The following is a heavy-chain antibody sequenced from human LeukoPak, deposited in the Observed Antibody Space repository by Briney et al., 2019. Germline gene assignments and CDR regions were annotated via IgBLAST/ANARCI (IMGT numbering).Heavy chain of an antibody. V-gene: IGHV4-34*01. D-gene: IGHD3-22*01. CDR1: GGSFSGYY. J-gene: IGHJ4*02. CDR3: ARLDSSGYYYVGFDY. Sequence: SETLYLTCAVYGGSFSGYYWSWIRQPPGKGLEWIGEINHSGSTNYNPSLKSRVTISVDTSKNRFSLKLSSVTAADTAVYYCARLDSSGYYYVGFDYWGQGTLLTVSS. CDR2: INHSGST.